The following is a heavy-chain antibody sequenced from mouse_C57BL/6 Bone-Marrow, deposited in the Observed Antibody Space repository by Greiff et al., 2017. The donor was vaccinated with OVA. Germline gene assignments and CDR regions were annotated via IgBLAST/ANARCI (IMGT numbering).Heavy chain of an antibody. CDR3: TYYAWFAY. Sequence: VQLQQSGAELVRPGASVKLSCTASGFKIKDDYMHWVKQRPEQGLEWIGWIDPENGDTEYASKFQGKATITADTSSNTAYLQLSSLTSEDTAVYYCTYYAWFAYWGQGTLVTVSA. D-gene: IGHD1-1*01. CDR2: IDPENGDT. V-gene: IGHV14-4*01. CDR1: GFKIKDDY. J-gene: IGHJ3*01.